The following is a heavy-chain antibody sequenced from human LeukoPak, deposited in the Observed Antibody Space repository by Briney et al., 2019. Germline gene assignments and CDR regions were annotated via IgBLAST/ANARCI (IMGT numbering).Heavy chain of an antibody. CDR2: ISYDGSNK. D-gene: IGHD4-17*01. J-gene: IGHJ4*02. V-gene: IGHV3-30*18. Sequence: GGSLRLSCAASGFTFSSYGMHWVRQAPGKGLEWVAVISYDGSNKYYADSVKGRFTISRDNSKNTLYLQMNSLRAEDTAVYYCAKDQPTYGDLAPLDYWGQGTLVTVSS. CDR3: AKDQPTYGDLAPLDY. CDR1: GFTFSSYG.